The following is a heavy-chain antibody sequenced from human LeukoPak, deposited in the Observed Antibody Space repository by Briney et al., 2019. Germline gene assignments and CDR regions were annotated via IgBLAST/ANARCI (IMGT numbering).Heavy chain of an antibody. Sequence: GGSLRLSCAASGFTFSSNWMSWVRQAPGKGLEWVAYIKEDGSEKDYVDSVKGRFTISRDNAKESLYLQMNSLRAEDTAVYYCANAVFWGQGTLVTVSS. CDR1: GFTFSSNW. CDR2: IKEDGSEK. V-gene: IGHV3-7*01. J-gene: IGHJ4*02. D-gene: IGHD2-8*01. CDR3: ANAVF.